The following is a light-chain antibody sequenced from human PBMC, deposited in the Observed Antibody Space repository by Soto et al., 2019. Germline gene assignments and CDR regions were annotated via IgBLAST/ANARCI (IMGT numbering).Light chain of an antibody. Sequence: QSALTQPASVSGSPGQTITISCTGTSSDVGSYKLVSWYQQHPGEAPKLMIYEDNKWPSGVSNRFSGSKSGNTASLTISGLQAEDEADYFCCSYAGSSTPYVFGTGT. CDR3: CSYAGSSTPYV. CDR2: EDN. J-gene: IGLJ1*01. CDR1: SSDVGSYKL. V-gene: IGLV2-23*01.